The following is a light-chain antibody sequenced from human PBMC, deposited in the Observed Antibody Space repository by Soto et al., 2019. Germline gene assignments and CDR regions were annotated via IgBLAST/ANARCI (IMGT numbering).Light chain of an antibody. J-gene: IGKJ1*01. CDR3: QQRTNWRRT. CDR1: QSVSSY. CDR2: DAS. Sequence: EIVLTQSPATLSFSPGARATLSCRDSQSVSSYLAWYQQKPGQAPRLLIYDASNRATGIPARFSGSGSGTDFTLTISSLEPEDFAVYYCQQRTNWRRTFGQGTKVEIK. V-gene: IGKV3-11*01.